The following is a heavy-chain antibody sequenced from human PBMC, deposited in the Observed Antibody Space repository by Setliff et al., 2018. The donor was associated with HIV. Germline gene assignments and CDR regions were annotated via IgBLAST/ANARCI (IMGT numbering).Heavy chain of an antibody. Sequence: PSETLSLTCGVYGGPFSGDYWSWIRQPPGKGLEWIGEIHHCGSTKYNPCLQSRVTILVDTSNKQLPLNLGSLTAADTAVYFCARHGGHSFDSWGQGTLVTVSS. CDR1: GGPFSGDY. V-gene: IGHV4-34*01. J-gene: IGHJ4*02. CDR2: IHHCGST. D-gene: IGHD2-15*01. CDR3: ARHGGHSFDS.